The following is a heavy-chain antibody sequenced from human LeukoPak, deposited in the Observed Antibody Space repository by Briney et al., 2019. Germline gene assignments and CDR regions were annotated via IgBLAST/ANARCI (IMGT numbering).Heavy chain of an antibody. V-gene: IGHV3-74*01. Sequence: GGSLRLSCAASEFTFSSYWMHWVRQAPGKGLVWVSRINSDGSSTSCADSVKGRFTISRDNAKNTLYLQMNSLRAEDTAVYYCARVEYYYDSSGYLSQYYFDYWGQGTLVTVSS. J-gene: IGHJ4*02. D-gene: IGHD3-22*01. CDR3: ARVEYYYDSSGYLSQYYFDY. CDR2: INSDGSST. CDR1: EFTFSSYW.